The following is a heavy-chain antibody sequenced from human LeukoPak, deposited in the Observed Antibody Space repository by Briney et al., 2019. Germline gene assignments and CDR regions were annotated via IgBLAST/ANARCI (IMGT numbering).Heavy chain of an antibody. CDR3: ARQGTDDYGDYLYYYYGMDV. Sequence: PGESLKISCKGSGYSFTSYWIGWVRQMPGKGLEWMGIIYPGDSDTRCSPSFQGQVTISADKSISTAYLQWSSLKASDTAMYYCARQGTDDYGDYLYYYYGMDVWGQGTTVTVSS. J-gene: IGHJ6*02. CDR1: GYSFTSYW. D-gene: IGHD4-17*01. CDR2: IYPGDSDT. V-gene: IGHV5-51*01.